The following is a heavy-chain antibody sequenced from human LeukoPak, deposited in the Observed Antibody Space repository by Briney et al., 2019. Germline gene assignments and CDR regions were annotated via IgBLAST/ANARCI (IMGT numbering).Heavy chain of an antibody. CDR2: IWYDGSNK. Sequence: GGSLRLSCAASGFTFSSYGMHWVRQAPGKGLEWVAVIWYDGSNKYYADSVKGRFTISRDNSKNTLYLQMNSLRAEDTAVNYCAREVVGATTPLDYWGQGTLVTVSS. CDR3: AREVVGATTPLDY. D-gene: IGHD1-26*01. V-gene: IGHV3-33*08. CDR1: GFTFSSYG. J-gene: IGHJ4*02.